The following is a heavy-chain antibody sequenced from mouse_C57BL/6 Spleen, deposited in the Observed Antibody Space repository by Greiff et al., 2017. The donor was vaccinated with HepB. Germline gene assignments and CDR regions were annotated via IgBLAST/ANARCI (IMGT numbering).Heavy chain of an antibody. J-gene: IGHJ2*01. D-gene: IGHD2-5*01. CDR2: IYPGDGDT. CDR3: ARRDSNYEGGDY. CDR1: GYAFSSSW. V-gene: IGHV1-82*01. Sequence: VKLQESGPELVKPGASVKISCKASGYAFSSSWMNWVKQRPGKGLEWIGRIYPGDGDTNYNGKFKGKATLTADKSSSTAYMQLSSLTSEDSAVYFCARRDSNYEGGDYWGQGTTLTVSS.